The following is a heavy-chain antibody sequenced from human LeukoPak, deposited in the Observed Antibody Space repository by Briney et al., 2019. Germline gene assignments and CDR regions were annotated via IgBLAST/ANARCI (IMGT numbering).Heavy chain of an antibody. CDR1: GFTFSSYW. V-gene: IGHV3-74*01. CDR3: ARSNQADDY. Sequence: GRSLRLSCAASGFTFSSYWMHWVRQVPGKGLVWVARINPGGSSITYADSVKGRFTISRDNAKNTLYLQMDSLRAEDTGVYYCARSNQADDYWGQGTLVAVSS. D-gene: IGHD1-14*01. CDR2: INPGGSSI. J-gene: IGHJ4*02.